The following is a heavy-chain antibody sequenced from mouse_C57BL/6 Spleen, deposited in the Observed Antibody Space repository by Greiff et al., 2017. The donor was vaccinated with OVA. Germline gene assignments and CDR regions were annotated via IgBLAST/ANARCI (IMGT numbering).Heavy chain of an antibody. CDR3: ARWDLYGYYFDY. CDR1: GYTFTSYW. Sequence: QVQLQQPGAELVKPGASVKLSCKASGYTFTSYWMPWVKQRPGQGLEWIGEIDPSDSYTNYNQKFKGKSTLTVDTSASTAYMQLSSLTSEDSAVYYCARWDLYGYYFDYWGQGTTLTVSS. J-gene: IGHJ2*01. V-gene: IGHV1-50*01. D-gene: IGHD2-2*01. CDR2: IDPSDSYT.